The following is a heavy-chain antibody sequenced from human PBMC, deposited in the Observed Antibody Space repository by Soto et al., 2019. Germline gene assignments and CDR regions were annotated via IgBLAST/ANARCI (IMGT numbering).Heavy chain of an antibody. CDR1: GGSISTGVWY. Sequence: SETLSLTCSVSGGSISTGVWYWSWVREHPGKGLEWIGDISYRGSTNYNPSLKSRVTISVDTSKNQFSLKLSTVTAADTAVYYCARGTTVILYYYYGMDVWGQGTTVTVSS. V-gene: IGHV4-31*03. J-gene: IGHJ6*02. CDR2: ISYRGST. CDR3: ARGTTVILYYYYGMDV. D-gene: IGHD4-4*01.